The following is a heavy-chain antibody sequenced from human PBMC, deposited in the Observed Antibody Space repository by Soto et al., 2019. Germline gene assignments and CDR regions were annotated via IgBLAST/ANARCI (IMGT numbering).Heavy chain of an antibody. CDR1: GFTFSSYA. D-gene: IGHD2-2*01. CDR3: AKGRGYCSSTSCYVGSDY. J-gene: IGHJ4*02. CDR2: ISGSGGST. Sequence: EVQLLESGGGLVQPGGSLRLSCAASGFTFSSYAMSWVRQAPGKGLEWVSAISGSGGSTYYADSVKGRFTISRDNSTNPMYLQMNSLRAEDTAVYYCAKGRGYCSSTSCYVGSDYWGQGTLVTVSS. V-gene: IGHV3-23*01.